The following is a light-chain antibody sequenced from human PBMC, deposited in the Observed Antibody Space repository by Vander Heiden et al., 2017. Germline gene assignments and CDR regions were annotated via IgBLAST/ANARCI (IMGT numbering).Light chain of an antibody. CDR2: QDT. Sequence: SYELTQPPSLSVSPGQTADITCSGDKLGDQYASWYQQKPGQSPVLVIYQDTKRPSGIPERFSGSNSGNTATLTISGTQTMDEADYYCQAWDSTTVVFGGGTKLTVL. V-gene: IGLV3-1*01. J-gene: IGLJ2*01. CDR1: KLGDQY. CDR3: QAWDSTTVV.